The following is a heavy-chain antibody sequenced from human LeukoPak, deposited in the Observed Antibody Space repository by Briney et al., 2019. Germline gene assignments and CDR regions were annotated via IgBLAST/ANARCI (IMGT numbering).Heavy chain of an antibody. CDR2: ITFSGITT. J-gene: IGHJ3*02. D-gene: IGHD5-12*01. CDR1: GFTFSDYA. Sequence: GGSLRLSCVASGFTFSDYAMNWVRQAPGKGLEWVSTITFSGITTSYAASVKGRFTISRDNSKNTRYMQMNSLRAEDTAVYYCAKSVAIGFDIWGQGTMLTVSS. V-gene: IGHV3-23*01. CDR3: AKSVAIGFDI.